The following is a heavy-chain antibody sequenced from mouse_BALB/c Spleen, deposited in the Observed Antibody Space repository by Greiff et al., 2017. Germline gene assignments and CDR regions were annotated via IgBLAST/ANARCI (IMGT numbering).Heavy chain of an antibody. V-gene: IGHV1S137*01. CDR3: ARYDERYYFDY. CDR2: ISTYYGDA. J-gene: IGHJ2*01. D-gene: IGHD2-14*01. CDR1: GYTFTDYA. Sequence: LVESGAELVRPGVSVKISCKGSGYTFTDYAMHWVKQSHAKSLEWIGVISTYYGDASYNQKFKGKATMTVDKSSSTAYMELARLTSEDSAIYYCARYDERYYFDYWGQGTTLTVSS.